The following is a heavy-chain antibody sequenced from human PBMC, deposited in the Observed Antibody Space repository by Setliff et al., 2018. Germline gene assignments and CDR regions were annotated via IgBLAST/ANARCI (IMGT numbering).Heavy chain of an antibody. CDR1: GFTFSSYW. J-gene: IGHJ4*02. V-gene: IGHV3-7*03. CDR2: IKQDGSEK. Sequence: PGESLKISCAASGFTFSSYWMSWVRQAPGKGLEWVANIKQDGSEKYYVDSVKGRFIISRDNARNSLYLQLNNVRADDTAVYYCVRDPWPTGYYSSGSYYSDYWGQGTPVTVSS. D-gene: IGHD3-10*01. CDR3: VRDPWPTGYYSSGSYYSDY.